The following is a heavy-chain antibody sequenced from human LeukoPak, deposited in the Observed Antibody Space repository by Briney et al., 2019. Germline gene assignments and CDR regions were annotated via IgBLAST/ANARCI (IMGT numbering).Heavy chain of an antibody. Sequence: GGSLRLSCAASGFTFSSYAMHWVRQAPGKGLEWVAFMSYDGSNKYYADSVKGRFTTSRDNSKNTPYLQMNSLRAEDTAVYYCARDPDMDVWGQGTTVTVSS. J-gene: IGHJ6*02. CDR3: ARDPDMDV. CDR2: MSYDGSNK. CDR1: GFTFSSYA. V-gene: IGHV3-30-3*01.